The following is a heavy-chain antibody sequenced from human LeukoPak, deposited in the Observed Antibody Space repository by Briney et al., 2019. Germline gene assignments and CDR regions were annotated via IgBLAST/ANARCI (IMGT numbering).Heavy chain of an antibody. CDR1: GFTFDDYA. D-gene: IGHD3-9*01. Sequence: GGSLRLSCAASGFTFDDYAMHWVRQAPGKGLEWVSGISWNSGSIGYADSVKGRVTISRDNAKNSLYLKMNSLRAEDTALYYCAKEGIVLRYFDWLSYFDYWGQGTLVTVSS. CDR2: ISWNSGSI. V-gene: IGHV3-9*01. J-gene: IGHJ4*02. CDR3: AKEGIVLRYFDWLSYFDY.